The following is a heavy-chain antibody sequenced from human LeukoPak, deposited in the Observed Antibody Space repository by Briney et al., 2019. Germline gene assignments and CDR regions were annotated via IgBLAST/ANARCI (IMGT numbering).Heavy chain of an antibody. CDR1: GGSISSYY. CDR2: IYYSGST. Sequence: KPSETLSLTCTVSGGSISSYYWSWIRQPPGKGLEWIGYIYYSGSTNYNPSLKSRVTISVDTSKNQFSLKLSSVTAADTAVYYCARLPSPEAGFFDYWGQGTLVTVSS. J-gene: IGHJ4*02. D-gene: IGHD1-14*01. V-gene: IGHV4-59*08. CDR3: ARLPSPEAGFFDY.